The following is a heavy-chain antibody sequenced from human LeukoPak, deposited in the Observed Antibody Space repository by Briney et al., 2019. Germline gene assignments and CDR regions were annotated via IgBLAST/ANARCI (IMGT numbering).Heavy chain of an antibody. D-gene: IGHD3-22*01. V-gene: IGHV3-23*01. CDR1: GFTFNNYA. J-gene: IGHJ4*01. CDR3: AKEGTYYYDTSAYFVIDY. Sequence: GGSLRLSCAVSGFTFNNYAMSRVRQAPGKGLECVSTISGSGGSSYYADSVKGRFTISRDNSKNTLYLQMDSLRAEDTAVYYCAKEGTYYYDTSAYFVIDYWGHGTLVTVSS. CDR2: ISGSGGSS.